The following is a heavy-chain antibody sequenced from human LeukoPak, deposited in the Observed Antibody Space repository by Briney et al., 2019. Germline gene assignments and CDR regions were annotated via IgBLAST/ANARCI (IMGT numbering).Heavy chain of an antibody. CDR1: GYTFTGYY. D-gene: IGHD4-17*01. V-gene: IGHV1-2*02. CDR2: INPNSGGT. Sequence: ASVKVSCKASGYTFTGYYMHRVRQAPGQGLEWMGWINPNSGGTNYAQKFQGRVTMTRDTSISTAYMELSRLRSDDTAVYYCARLTVTTVGYYYGMDVWGQGTTVTVSS. J-gene: IGHJ6*02. CDR3: ARLTVTTVGYYYGMDV.